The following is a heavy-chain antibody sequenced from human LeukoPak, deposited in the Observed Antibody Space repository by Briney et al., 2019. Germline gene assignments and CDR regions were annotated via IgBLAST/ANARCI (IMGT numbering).Heavy chain of an antibody. J-gene: IGHJ4*02. CDR2: IKEDGSQE. CDR1: GFNFTRYW. CDR3: ARLLKGRWLQLGGIDY. D-gene: IGHD5-24*01. V-gene: IGHV3-7*01. Sequence: GGSLRLSCAVSGFNFTRYWMSWVRQAPGKGLEWVANIKEDGSQEYYLDSVEGRFTISRDNAKNSLYLQMNNVRADDTAVYYCARLLKGRWLQLGGIDYWGQGTLVTVSS.